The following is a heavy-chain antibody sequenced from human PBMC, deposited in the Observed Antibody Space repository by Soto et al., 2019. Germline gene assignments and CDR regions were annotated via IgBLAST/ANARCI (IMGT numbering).Heavy chain of an antibody. CDR1: GYVFSAYW. J-gene: IGHJ4*02. D-gene: IGHD3-22*01. CDR3: ARQIYDSDTGPNFKYYFYS. V-gene: IGHV5-51*01. Sequence: PGESLEISCKGSGYVFSAYWIAWVRQMPGKSLEWMGLIYTRGSETRYSPSFQGQVTISVDESTATAHLQWSSLRASDTAIYYCARQIYDSDTGPNFKYYFYSWGQGTPVTV. CDR2: IYTRGSET.